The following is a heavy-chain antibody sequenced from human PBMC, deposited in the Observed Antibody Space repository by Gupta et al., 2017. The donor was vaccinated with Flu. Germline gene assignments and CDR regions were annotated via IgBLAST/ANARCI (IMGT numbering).Heavy chain of an antibody. CDR2: IASDGSHK. Sequence: QMQLVESGGGVVQFGTSLSLSCAASGSTFSSHGRHWVRQAPGKGLEWGADIASDGSHKDYSDSVRGRFTISRDNAKNTLYLEMDSLRVEETAVYYCAKDGQWSASWPYYWYYMDAWGKGNMVTVSS. J-gene: IGHJ6*03. CDR3: AKDGQWSASWPYYWYYMDA. D-gene: IGHD2-2*01. CDR1: GSTFSSHG. V-gene: IGHV3-30*18.